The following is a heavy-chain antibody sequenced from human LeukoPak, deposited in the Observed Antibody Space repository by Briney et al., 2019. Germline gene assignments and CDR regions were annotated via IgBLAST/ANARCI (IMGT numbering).Heavy chain of an antibody. J-gene: IGHJ4*02. CDR2: IIPIFGTA. Sequence: ASVKVSCKASGYTFTSYGISWVRQAPGQGLEWMGGIIPIFGTANYAQKFQGRVTITADKSTSTAYMELSSLRSEDTAVYYCAREAWLGNYYDSSGYYFDYWGQGTLVTVSS. V-gene: IGHV1-69*06. D-gene: IGHD3-22*01. CDR3: AREAWLGNYYDSSGYYFDY. CDR1: GYTFTSYG.